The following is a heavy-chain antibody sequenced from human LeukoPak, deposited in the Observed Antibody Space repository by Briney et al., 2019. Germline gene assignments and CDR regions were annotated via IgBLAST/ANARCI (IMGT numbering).Heavy chain of an antibody. Sequence: ASVKVSCTASGFTFTDYYMHWVRQAPGQGFEWMGWINPNDGDTNYAQKFQGRVTMTRDTSISTAHMEVSRLRSDDTAVYYCARANFLYCSSSTCLFDYWGQGTLVTVSS. V-gene: IGHV1-2*02. D-gene: IGHD2-2*01. CDR1: GFTFTDYY. CDR2: INPNDGDT. CDR3: ARANFLYCSSSTCLFDY. J-gene: IGHJ4*02.